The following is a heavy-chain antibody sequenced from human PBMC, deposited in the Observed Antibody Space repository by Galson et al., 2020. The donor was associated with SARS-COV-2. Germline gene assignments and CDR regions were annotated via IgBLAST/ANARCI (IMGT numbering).Heavy chain of an antibody. CDR1: GFTFSSYA. Sequence: GGSLRLSCAASGFTFSSYAMHWVRQAPGKGLEWVAVISYDGSNKYYADSVKGRFTISRDNSKNTLYLQMNSLRAEDTAVYYCARSHSGSYYGAFDIWGQGTMVTVSS. D-gene: IGHD1-26*01. CDR3: ARSHSGSYYGAFDI. J-gene: IGHJ3*02. CDR2: ISYDGSNK. V-gene: IGHV3-30*04.